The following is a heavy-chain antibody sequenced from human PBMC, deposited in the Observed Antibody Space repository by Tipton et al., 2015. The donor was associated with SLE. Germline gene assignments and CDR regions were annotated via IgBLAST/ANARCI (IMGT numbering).Heavy chain of an antibody. Sequence: RSLRLSCVGSGFIFDDSAMHWVRQAPGKGLEWVSGISWNGGSIGYADSVKGRFTISRDNVKNSLYLQMNRLRTEDTALYHCVKDLREGFNSVTFDIWGQGTMVTVSS. CDR3: VKDLREGFNSVTFDI. CDR1: GFIFDDSA. D-gene: IGHD5-24*01. V-gene: IGHV3-9*01. CDR2: ISWNGGSI. J-gene: IGHJ3*02.